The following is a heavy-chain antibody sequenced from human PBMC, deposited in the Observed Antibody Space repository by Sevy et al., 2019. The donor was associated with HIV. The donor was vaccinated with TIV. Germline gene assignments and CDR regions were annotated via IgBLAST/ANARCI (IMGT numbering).Heavy chain of an antibody. J-gene: IGHJ4*02. D-gene: IGHD1-26*01. CDR3: ARHARSQGIVTAVVTGSIDS. CDR2: IYPGDSET. V-gene: IGHV5-51*01. Sequence: GESLKISCQTSGYTFRSYWIGWVRQMPGKGLEWMGIIYPGDSETKYSPSFQGHITISADESISTAYREWSSLKASDSAMYYCARHARSQGIVTAVVTGSIDSWGLGTLVTVSS. CDR1: GYTFRSYW.